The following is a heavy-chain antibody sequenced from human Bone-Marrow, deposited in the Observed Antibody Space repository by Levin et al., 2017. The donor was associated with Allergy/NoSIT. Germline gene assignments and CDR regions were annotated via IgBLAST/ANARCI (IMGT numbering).Heavy chain of an antibody. J-gene: IGHJ5*02. CDR1: GYTFTSYA. CDR3: ARDRLRMRSQDWFDP. D-gene: IGHD4-17*01. V-gene: IGHV1-3*01. CDR2: INAGNGNT. Sequence: GESLKISCKASGYTFTSYAMHWVRQAPGQRLEWMGWINAGNGNTKYSQKFQGRVTITRDTSASTAYMELSSLRSEDTAVYYCARDRLRMRSQDWFDPWGQGTLVTVSS.